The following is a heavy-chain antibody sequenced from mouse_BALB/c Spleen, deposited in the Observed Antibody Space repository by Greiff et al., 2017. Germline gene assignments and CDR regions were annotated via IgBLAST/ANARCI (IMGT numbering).Heavy chain of an antibody. CDR3: ASLTHFDY. J-gene: IGHJ2*01. V-gene: IGHV3-6*02. CDR2: ISYDGSN. CDR1: GYSITSGYY. Sequence: EVKLMESGPGLVKPSQSLSLTCSVTGYSITSGYYWNWIRQFPGNKLEWMGYISYDGSNNYNPSLKNRISITRDTSKNQFFLKLNSVTTEDTATYYCASLTHFDYWGQGTTLTVSS.